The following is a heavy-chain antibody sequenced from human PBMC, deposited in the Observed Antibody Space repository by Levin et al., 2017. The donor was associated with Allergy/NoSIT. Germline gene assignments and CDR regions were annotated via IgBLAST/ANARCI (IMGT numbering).Heavy chain of an antibody. V-gene: IGHV3-30-3*01. CDR2: ISYDGSNK. D-gene: IGHD3-10*01. J-gene: IGHJ4*02. Sequence: GGSLRLSFSSSFFPFLISSLHFFLQAPVKGLEWVAVISYDGSNKYYADSVKGRFTISRDNSKNTLYLQMNSLRAEDTAVYYCARSERGLYYGSGSYYNRLDYWGQGTLVTVSS. CDR1: FFPFLISS. CDR3: ARSERGLYYGSGSYYNRLDY.